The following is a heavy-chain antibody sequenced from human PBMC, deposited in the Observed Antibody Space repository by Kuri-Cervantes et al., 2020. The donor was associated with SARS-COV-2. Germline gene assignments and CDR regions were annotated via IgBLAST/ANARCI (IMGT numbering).Heavy chain of an antibody. CDR3: ARAVTGVEHTVVLIATYYYHYYMDV. J-gene: IGHJ6*03. Sequence: SETLSPTCTVSGGSISSYYWSWIRQPPGKGLEWIGYIYYSGSTNYNPSLKSRVTISVDTSKNQFSLKLSSVTAADAAVYYCARAVTGVEHTVVLIATYYYHYYMDVWGKGTTVTVSS. CDR1: GGSISSYY. D-gene: IGHD2-21*01. V-gene: IGHV4-59*12. CDR2: IYYSGST.